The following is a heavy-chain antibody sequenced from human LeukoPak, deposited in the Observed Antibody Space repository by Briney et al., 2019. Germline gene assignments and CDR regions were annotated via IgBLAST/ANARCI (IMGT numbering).Heavy chain of an antibody. CDR2: FDPEDSET. Sequence: ASVKVSCKVSGYTLTELSMHWVRQAPGKGLEWMGGFDPEDSETIYAQKFQGRVTMTEDTSTDTAYMELSSLRSEDTAVYYCATPRSYYYDSSGYYSLDYWGQGTLVTVSS. V-gene: IGHV1-24*01. CDR3: ATPRSYYYDSSGYYSLDY. D-gene: IGHD3-22*01. CDR1: GYTLTELS. J-gene: IGHJ4*02.